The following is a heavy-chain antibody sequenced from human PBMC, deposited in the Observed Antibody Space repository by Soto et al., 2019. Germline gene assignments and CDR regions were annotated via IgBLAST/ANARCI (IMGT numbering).Heavy chain of an antibody. Sequence: SLRLSCAASGFTFSSYGMHWVRQAPGKGLEWVAVISYDGSNKYYADSVKGRFTISRDNSKNTLYLQMNSLRAEDTAVYYCVRGGGRRGAPLWGQGALVTVSS. J-gene: IGHJ4*02. D-gene: IGHD1-26*01. V-gene: IGHV3-30*03. CDR3: VRGGGRRGAPL. CDR1: GFTFSSYG. CDR2: ISYDGSNK.